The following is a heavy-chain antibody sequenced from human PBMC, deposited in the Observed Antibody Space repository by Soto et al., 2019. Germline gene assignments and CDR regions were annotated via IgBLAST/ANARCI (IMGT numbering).Heavy chain of an antibody. CDR2: IYHSGTT. D-gene: IGHD1-1*01. J-gene: IGHJ4*01. V-gene: IGHV4-4*02. CDR1: GDSIRSGNW. Sequence: QVQLQESGPGLVRPSGTLSLTCAVSGDSIRSGNWWSWVRQAPQKGLEWLGEIYHSGTTMYNPALKTRLTISGDKSKNQFALTLISGTAADTAVYYCARNRELGPGSLDGDYWGHGTLVAVSS. CDR3: ARNRELGPGSLDGDY.